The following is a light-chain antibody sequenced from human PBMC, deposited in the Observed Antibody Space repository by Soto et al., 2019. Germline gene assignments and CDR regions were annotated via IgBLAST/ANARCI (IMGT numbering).Light chain of an antibody. CDR2: GAS. V-gene: IGKV3-20*01. J-gene: IGKJ5*01. CDR1: QSFSSN. CDR3: QQSGSSPIT. Sequence: EIVLTQSPGTLSLSPGERATLSCRASQSFSSNLAWYQQNPGQAPRLLIYGASTRATGIPARFSGSGSGTDFTLTISRLEPEDFAVYYCQQSGSSPITFGQGTRLEIK.